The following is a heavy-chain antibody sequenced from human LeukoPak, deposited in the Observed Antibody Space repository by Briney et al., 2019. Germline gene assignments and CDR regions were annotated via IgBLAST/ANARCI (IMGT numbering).Heavy chain of an antibody. D-gene: IGHD6-6*01. CDR1: GGSISSSSYY. CDR2: IYYSGST. Sequence: PSETLSLTCTVSGGSISSSSYYWGWIRQPPGKGLEWIGSIYYSGSTYYNPSLKSRVTISVDTSKNQFSLKLSSVTAADTAVYYCARLEYSSPNWGQGTLVTVSS. J-gene: IGHJ4*02. CDR3: ARLEYSSPN. V-gene: IGHV4-39*01.